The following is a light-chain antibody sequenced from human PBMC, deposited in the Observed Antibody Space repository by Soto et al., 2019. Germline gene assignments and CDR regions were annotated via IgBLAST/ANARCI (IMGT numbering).Light chain of an antibody. J-gene: IGKJ1*01. CDR1: QSVNSN. V-gene: IGKV3-20*01. CDR3: QRYGG. Sequence: EIVMTQSPATLSLSPGERATLSCRASQSVNSNLAWYQQKPGQAPRLLIYGASSRATGIPDRFSGSGSGTDFTLTISRLEPEDFAVYYCQRYGGFGQGTKVDIK. CDR2: GAS.